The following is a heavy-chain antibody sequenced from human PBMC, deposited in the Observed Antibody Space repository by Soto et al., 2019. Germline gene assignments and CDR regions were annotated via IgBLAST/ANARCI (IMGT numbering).Heavy chain of an antibody. Sequence: EVQLLESGGDLVQPGGSLRLSCAASGFSFSTYAMSWVRQAPGKGLEWVSGISGSGDSTYYADSVKGRFTISRDNSNNTVHLQMSSLRAEDTAVYYCGKVVRDIAVAGTIDSWGQGSLVTVSS. V-gene: IGHV3-23*01. CDR3: GKVVRDIAVAGTIDS. J-gene: IGHJ4*02. D-gene: IGHD6-19*01. CDR1: GFSFSTYA. CDR2: ISGSGDST.